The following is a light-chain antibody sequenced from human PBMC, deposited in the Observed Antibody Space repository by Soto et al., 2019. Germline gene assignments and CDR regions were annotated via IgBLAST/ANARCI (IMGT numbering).Light chain of an antibody. V-gene: IGKV2-28*01. CDR2: GAS. Sequence: DIVMTQSPLSLPVTPGEPASISCRCSESLLHSNGYIYLDWYLQKPGQSPQLLIYGASTRATAIPARFTGSGSGTEFTLTISSLQSEDFAVYYCQQYNNWPITFGPGTRLEIK. CDR1: ESLLHSNGYIY. CDR3: QQYNNWPIT. J-gene: IGKJ5*01.